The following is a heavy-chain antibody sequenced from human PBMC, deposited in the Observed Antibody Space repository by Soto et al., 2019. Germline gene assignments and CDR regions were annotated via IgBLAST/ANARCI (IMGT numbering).Heavy chain of an antibody. D-gene: IGHD3-10*01. Sequence: GGSLRLSCSASGFTFSSYAMHWVRQAPGKGLEYVSAISSNGGSTYYADSVKGRFTISRDNSKNTLYLQMSSLRAEDTAVYYCVKDRFTMVRGVIITPTFDYWGQGTLVTVSS. J-gene: IGHJ4*02. CDR3: VKDRFTMVRGVIITPTFDY. CDR1: GFTFSSYA. V-gene: IGHV3-64D*08. CDR2: ISSNGGST.